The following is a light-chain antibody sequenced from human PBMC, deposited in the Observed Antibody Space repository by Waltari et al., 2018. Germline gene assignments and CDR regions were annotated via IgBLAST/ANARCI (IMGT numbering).Light chain of an antibody. CDR3: QQRFSWPPLT. V-gene: IGKV3-11*01. CDR2: DTS. J-gene: IGKJ4*01. CDR1: QTVHSH. Sequence: VLTQSPATLSLSPGERATLSGSASQTVHSHLAWYQQRPGQAPRLLIYDTSNRATGIPARFSGSGSGTDFTLTISSLEPEDFAVYYCQQRFSWPPLTFGGGTKVEVK.